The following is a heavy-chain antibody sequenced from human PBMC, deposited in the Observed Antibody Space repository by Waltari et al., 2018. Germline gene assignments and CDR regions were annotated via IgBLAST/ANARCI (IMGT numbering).Heavy chain of an antibody. J-gene: IGHJ3*02. Sequence: QVRLVQSGAEVKKPGYSVKVSCKASGGTFGSFAITRVRQAPGQGFELVGGIVPFFCAPDYAPTCPGGVTFTAEELTTTVSMYLGGLTSEHPALYFCAGRTVWAALDIRGQGTLVIVSS. CDR1: GGTFGSFA. V-gene: IGHV1-69*12. CDR3: AGRTVWAALDI. CDR2: IVPFFCAP. D-gene: IGHD1-26*01.